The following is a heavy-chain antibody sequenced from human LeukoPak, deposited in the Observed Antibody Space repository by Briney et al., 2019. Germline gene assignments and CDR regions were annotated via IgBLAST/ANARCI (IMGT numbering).Heavy chain of an antibody. CDR3: AREGIAARLYYYYYMDV. CDR1: GFTFSSYS. D-gene: IGHD6-6*01. V-gene: IGHV3-48*01. CDR2: ISSSSSTI. J-gene: IGHJ6*03. Sequence: GGSLRLSCAASGFTFSSYSMNWVCQAPGKGLEWVSYISSSSSTIYYADSVKGRFTISRDNAKNSLYLQMNSLRAEDTAVYYCAREGIAARLYYYYYMDVWGKGTTVTVSS.